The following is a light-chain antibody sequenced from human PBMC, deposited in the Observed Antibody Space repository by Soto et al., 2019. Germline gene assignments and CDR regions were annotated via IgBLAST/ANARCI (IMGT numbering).Light chain of an antibody. V-gene: IGLV2-14*03. CDR1: SSDIGNFNY. CDR2: DVY. CDR3: SSYTSTNTLGI. Sequence: QSALTQPASVSGSPGQSITISCTATSSDIGNFNYVSWYQQHPGSAPKLIISDVYSRPAEVPTRFSGSKSGNTASLTIAGLQADDEADNHCSSYTSTNTLGIFGGGTKLTVL. J-gene: IGLJ2*01.